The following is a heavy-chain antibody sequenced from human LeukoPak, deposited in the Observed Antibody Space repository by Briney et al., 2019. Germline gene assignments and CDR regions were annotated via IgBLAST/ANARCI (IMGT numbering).Heavy chain of an antibody. Sequence: GGSLRLSCAASGFTFSFHSMNWDRQAPGKGLEWLAYINAGGTTTHYADSVGGRVTISRDNAKNSLFLQLNSLRADDTAVYYCARDSDSGIDFDHWGQGTLVTVSS. CDR1: GFTFSFHS. J-gene: IGHJ4*02. CDR2: INAGGTTT. V-gene: IGHV3-48*01. CDR3: ARDSDSGIDFDH. D-gene: IGHD1-26*01.